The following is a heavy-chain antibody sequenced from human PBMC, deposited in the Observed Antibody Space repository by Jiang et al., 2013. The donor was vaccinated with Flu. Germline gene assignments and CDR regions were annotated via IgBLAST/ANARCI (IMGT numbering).Heavy chain of an antibody. CDR3: ARGQWLGD. J-gene: IGHJ4*02. D-gene: IGHD6-19*01. V-gene: IGHV4-59*02. Sequence: SGSGLVKPSETLSVICTVSGASVSGQYWSWIRQAPGKGLEWIGCTHYSGYTEYNPSVKSRVTVSIDTSKNQFSLKLSSVTTADTAIYYCARGQWLGDWGQGYLVTVSS. CDR1: GASVSGQY. CDR2: THYSGYT.